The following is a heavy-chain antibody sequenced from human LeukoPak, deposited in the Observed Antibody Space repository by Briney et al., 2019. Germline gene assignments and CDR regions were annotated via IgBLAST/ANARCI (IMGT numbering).Heavy chain of an antibody. D-gene: IGHD1-26*01. CDR3: ARIPYSGSYGYFDY. CDR2: IYYSGST. J-gene: IGHJ4*02. V-gene: IGHV4-39*01. CDR1: GGSISSSSYY. Sequence: PSETLSLTCTVSGGSISSSSYYWGWIRQPPGKGLEWIGSIYYSGSTYYNPSLKNRVTISVDTSKNQFSLKLSSVTAADTAVYYCARIPYSGSYGYFDYWGQGTLVTVSS.